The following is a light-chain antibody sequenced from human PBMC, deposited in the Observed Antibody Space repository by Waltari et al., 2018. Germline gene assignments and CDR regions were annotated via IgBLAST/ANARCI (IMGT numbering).Light chain of an antibody. CDR3: SSYARSTALL. J-gene: IGLJ2*01. CDR2: DVS. CDR1: TRDIGAYNY. V-gene: IGLV2-14*03. Sequence: QSALTQPASVSGSPGQSITISCAGTTRDIGAYNYVSWYQQHPGNAPKHMIFDVSNRPSWCAKRVAGAKSGNTVSLTISGLQAEDEADYYCSSYARSTALLFGGGTRLTVL.